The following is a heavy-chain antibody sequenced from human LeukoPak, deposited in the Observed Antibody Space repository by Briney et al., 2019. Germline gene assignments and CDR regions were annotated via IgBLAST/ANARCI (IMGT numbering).Heavy chain of an antibody. Sequence: GGSLRLSCVASTFSFSRYPMGWVRQAPWKGLEWVSGISAGGDGTYYADPVKGRFTISRDNSKNTLYLQMNSLRAEDTAVYYCAKCWGMTTVTPPDYWGQGTLVTVSS. V-gene: IGHV3-23*01. CDR2: ISAGGDGT. J-gene: IGHJ4*02. D-gene: IGHD4-17*01. CDR1: TFSFSRYP. CDR3: AKCWGMTTVTPPDY.